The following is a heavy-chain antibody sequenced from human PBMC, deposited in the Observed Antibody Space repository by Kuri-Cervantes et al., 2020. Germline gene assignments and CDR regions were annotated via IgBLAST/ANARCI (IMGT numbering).Heavy chain of an antibody. J-gene: IGHJ4*02. Sequence: GESLKISCAASGFTFSSNWIHWVRQAPGKGLVWVSRINSDGSSATYADSVKGRFTISRDNAKNSLYLQMNSLRAEDTAVYYCARGGILGYCSGGSCYSPDYWGQGTLVTVSS. V-gene: IGHV3-74*01. CDR3: ARGGILGYCSGGSCYSPDY. CDR1: GFTFSSNW. D-gene: IGHD2-15*01. CDR2: INSDGSSA.